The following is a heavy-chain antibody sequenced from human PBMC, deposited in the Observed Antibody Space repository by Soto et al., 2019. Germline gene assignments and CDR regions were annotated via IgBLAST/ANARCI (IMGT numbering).Heavy chain of an antibody. CDR3: AKVKNYYDSSGIFPSYFDY. Sequence: PGGSLRLSCAASGFTFSSYGMHWVRQAPGKGLEWVAVISYDGSNKYYADCVKGRFTISRDNSKNTLYLQMNSLRAEDTAVYYCAKVKNYYDSSGIFPSYFDYWGQGTLVTVSS. V-gene: IGHV3-30*18. CDR2: ISYDGSNK. J-gene: IGHJ4*02. CDR1: GFTFSSYG. D-gene: IGHD3-22*01.